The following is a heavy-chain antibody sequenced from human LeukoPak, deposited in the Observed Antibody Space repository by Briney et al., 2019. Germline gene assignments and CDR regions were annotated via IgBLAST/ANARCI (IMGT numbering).Heavy chain of an antibody. CDR2: ISDSGAST. Sequence: PGGSLRLSCAASGFTFSNYAMTWVRQAPGKGLEWVSSISDSGASTFYADSVKGRFTISRDKSKNTLYLQMNSLRAEDTAVYYCAKDLNSGNPRGVIDHWGQGTLVTVSS. CDR3: AKDLNSGNPRGVIDH. V-gene: IGHV3-23*01. CDR1: GFTFSNYA. J-gene: IGHJ4*02. D-gene: IGHD4-23*01.